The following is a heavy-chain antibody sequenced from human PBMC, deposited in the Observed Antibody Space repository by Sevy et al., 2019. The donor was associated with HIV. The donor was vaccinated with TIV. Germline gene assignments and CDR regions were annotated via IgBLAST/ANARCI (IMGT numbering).Heavy chain of an antibody. V-gene: IGHV4-4*02. CDR2: IYHSGST. CDR3: ARGRMDYYGSGSSNWFDP. CDR1: GGSISSSNW. Sequence: SETLSLTCAVSGGSISSSNWWSWVRQPPGKGLEWIGEIYHSGSTNYNPSLKSQVTISVDKSKNQFSLKLSSVTAADTGGDYCARGRMDYYGSGSSNWFDPWGQGTLVTVSS. J-gene: IGHJ5*02. D-gene: IGHD3-10*01.